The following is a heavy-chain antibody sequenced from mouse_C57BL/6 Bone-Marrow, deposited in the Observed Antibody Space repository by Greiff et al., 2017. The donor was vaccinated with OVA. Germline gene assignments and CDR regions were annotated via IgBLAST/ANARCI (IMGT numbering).Heavy chain of an antibody. D-gene: IGHD3-2*02. CDR2: IDPENGDT. J-gene: IGHJ3*01. CDR3: TLDSSGP. V-gene: IGHV14-4*01. CDR1: GFNIKDDY. Sequence: EVKLMESGAELVRPGASVKLSCTASGFNIKDDYMHWVKQRPEQGLEWIGWIDPENGDTEYASKFQGKATITADTSSNTAYLQLSSLTSEDTAVYYCTLDSSGPWGQGTLVTVSA.